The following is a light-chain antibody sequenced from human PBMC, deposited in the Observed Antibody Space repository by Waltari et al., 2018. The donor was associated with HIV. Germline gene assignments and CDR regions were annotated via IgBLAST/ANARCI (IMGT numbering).Light chain of an antibody. CDR3: SAWDDSLSGRV. CDR1: SSTTGTHS. CDR2: RNS. Sequence: QSVLTQPPSASGTPGQRVTISFSGSSSTTGTHSIYWYQQLPGTSPKLLSYRNSQRPSGVPDRFSGSKSGTSASLAISDLRSEDEADYYCSAWDDSLSGRVFGGGTKLTVL. V-gene: IGLV1-47*01. J-gene: IGLJ3*02.